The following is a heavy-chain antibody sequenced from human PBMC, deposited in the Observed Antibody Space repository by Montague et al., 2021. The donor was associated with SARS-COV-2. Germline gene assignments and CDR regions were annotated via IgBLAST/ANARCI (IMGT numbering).Heavy chain of an antibody. V-gene: IGHV4-39*07. CDR2: IYYSGSN. D-gene: IGHD5-12*01. J-gene: IGHJ2*01. Sequence: SETLSLTCTVSGGSIRSSSDYWGWIRQPPGKGLECIGSIYYSGSNYYNPSLKSRVTISVDTSKNHFSLKLSSVTAADTAVYYCARSSWLRGYFDLWGRGTLVTVSS. CDR3: ARSSWLRGYFDL. CDR1: GGSIRSSSDY.